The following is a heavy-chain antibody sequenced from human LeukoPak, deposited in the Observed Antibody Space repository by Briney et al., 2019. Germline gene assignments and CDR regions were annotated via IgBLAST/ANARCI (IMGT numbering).Heavy chain of an antibody. CDR1: GAPLSGYY. D-gene: IGHD2-2*01. J-gene: IGHJ3*02. CDR2: IYYSGST. Sequence: SSETLSLTCTVSGAPLSGYYWSWIRQPPGKGLEWIGYIYYSGSTNYNPSLKSRVTISVDTSKNQFSLKLSSVTAADTAVYYCARGYPRGIRSDAFDIWGQGTMVTVSS. CDR3: ARGYPRGIRSDAFDI. V-gene: IGHV4-59*01.